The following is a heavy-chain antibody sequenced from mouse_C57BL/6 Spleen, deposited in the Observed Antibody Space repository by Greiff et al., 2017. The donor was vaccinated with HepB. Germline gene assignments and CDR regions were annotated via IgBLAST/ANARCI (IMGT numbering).Heavy chain of an antibody. CDR2: IYPRDGST. V-gene: IGHV1-85*01. CDR3: ARKFHDYYGSSSFAY. D-gene: IGHD1-1*01. J-gene: IGHJ3*01. CDR1: GYTFTSYD. Sequence: QVQLQQSGPELVKPGASVKLSCKASGYTFTSYDINWVKQRPGQGLEWIGWIYPRDGSTKYNEKFKGKATLTVDTSSSTAYMELHSLTSEDSAVYFCARKFHDYYGSSSFAYWGQGTLVTVSA.